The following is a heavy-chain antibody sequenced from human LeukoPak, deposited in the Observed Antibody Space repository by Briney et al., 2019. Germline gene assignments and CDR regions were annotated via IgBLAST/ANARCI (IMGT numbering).Heavy chain of an antibody. J-gene: IGHJ5*02. D-gene: IGHD5-12*01. CDR3: AREGASGGYDWGWFDP. CDR1: GYSISNDYY. V-gene: IGHV4-38-2*02. CDR2: IYHIGTT. Sequence: PSETLSLTCDVSGYSISNDYYWVWIRQPPGKGLEWIGTIYHIGTTYYNPSLKSRVTMPVDTSKNQFSLKLSSVTAADSAVYFCAREGASGGYDWGWFDPWGQGTLVTVSS.